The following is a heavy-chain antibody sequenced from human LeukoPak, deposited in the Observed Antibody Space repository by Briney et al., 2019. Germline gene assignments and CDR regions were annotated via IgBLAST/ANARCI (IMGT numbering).Heavy chain of an antibody. V-gene: IGHV4-34*01. CDR1: GGSFSGYY. J-gene: IGHJ6*03. Sequence: SETLSLTCAVYGGSFSGYYWSWIRQPPGKGLEWIGEINHSGSTNYNPSLKSRVTISVDTSKNQFSLKLSSVTAADTAVYYCARRRKLLSLFPYQKQGDYMDVWGKGTTVTISS. D-gene: IGHD1-26*01. CDR3: ARRRKLLSLFPYQKQGDYMDV. CDR2: INHSGST.